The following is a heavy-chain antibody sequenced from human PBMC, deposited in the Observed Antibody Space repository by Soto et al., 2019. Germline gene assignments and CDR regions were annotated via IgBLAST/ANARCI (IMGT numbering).Heavy chain of an antibody. V-gene: IGHV3-33*01. CDR2: IWYDGSNK. Sequence: XGSLSLSFAASGFTFSSYGMHGVRQAPGKGLEWVAVIWYDGSNKYYADSVKGRFTISRDNSKNTLYLQMNSLRAEDTAVYYCARDGGPGIAAAGYFDYWGQGTLVTVYS. J-gene: IGHJ4*02. D-gene: IGHD6-13*01. CDR1: GFTFSSYG. CDR3: ARDGGPGIAAAGYFDY.